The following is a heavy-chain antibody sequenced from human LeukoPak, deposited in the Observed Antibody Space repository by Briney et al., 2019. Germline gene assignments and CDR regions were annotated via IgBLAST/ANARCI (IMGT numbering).Heavy chain of an antibody. J-gene: IGHJ3*02. D-gene: IGHD3-10*01. V-gene: IGHV4-34*01. CDR3: AKCRGRGWGRGAGAFDI. Sequence: SETLSLTCAVYGVSFSGYYWSWIRQPPGKGLEWIGEINHSVSTNYNPSLKSRVTISVDTSKNQLSLNLSSVTACDPAVYYCAKCRGRGWGRGAGAFDIWGQGTMVTVSS. CDR2: INHSVST. CDR1: GVSFSGYY.